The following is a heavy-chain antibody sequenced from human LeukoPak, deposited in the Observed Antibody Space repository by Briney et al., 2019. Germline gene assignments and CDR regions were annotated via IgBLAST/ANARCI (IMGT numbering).Heavy chain of an antibody. J-gene: IGHJ4*02. V-gene: IGHV3-53*01. CDR3: ARGYSYGYFDY. CDR2: IYTVGNT. D-gene: IGHD5-18*01. CDR1: GFIVNNKY. Sequence: GGSLRLSCAVSGFIVNNKYMTWVRQAPGKGLEWVSVIYTVGNTYYAESVKGRFTISRDNSKNTLYLQMNSLRAEDTAVYYCARGYSYGYFDYWGQGTLVTVSS.